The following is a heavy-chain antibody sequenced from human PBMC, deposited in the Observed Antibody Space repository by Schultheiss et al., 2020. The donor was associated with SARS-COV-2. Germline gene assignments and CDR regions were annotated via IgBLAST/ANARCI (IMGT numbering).Heavy chain of an antibody. CDR2: ISGSGGDT. CDR3: AREGYFWSGYFQDY. V-gene: IGHV3-21*04. Sequence: GGSLRLSCAASGFTFSSYSMNWVRQAPGKGLEWVSIISGSGGDTYYADSVKGRFTISRDNSKNTLYLQMNSLRAEDTALYYCAREGYFWSGYFQDYWGQGTLVTVSS. D-gene: IGHD3-3*01. J-gene: IGHJ4*02. CDR1: GFTFSSYS.